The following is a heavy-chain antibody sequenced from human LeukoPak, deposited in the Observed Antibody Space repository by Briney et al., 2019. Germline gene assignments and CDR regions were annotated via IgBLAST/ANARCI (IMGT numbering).Heavy chain of an antibody. Sequence: GGSLRLSCAASGFTFSSYAMHWVRQAPGKGLEWVAVISYDGSNKYYADSVKGRFTISRDNAKNTLYLQMNSLRAEDTAVYYCASSTYSGSHWDAFDTWGQGTMVTVSS. D-gene: IGHD1-26*01. CDR3: ASSTYSGSHWDAFDT. V-gene: IGHV3-30*04. CDR2: ISYDGSNK. CDR1: GFTFSSYA. J-gene: IGHJ3*02.